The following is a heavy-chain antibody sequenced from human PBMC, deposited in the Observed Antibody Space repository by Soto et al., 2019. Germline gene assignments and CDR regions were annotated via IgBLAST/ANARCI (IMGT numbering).Heavy chain of an antibody. CDR1: GFTFSSYS. Sequence: PGGSMRLSCAASGFTFSSYSVNWVRQDPGKGLEWVSSISSSSSYIYYADPVKGRFTISRDNAKNSLYLQMNSLRAEDTAVYYCARERGSSWYEWVDYWGQGTLVTVSS. D-gene: IGHD6-13*01. CDR2: ISSSSSYI. V-gene: IGHV3-21*01. J-gene: IGHJ4*02. CDR3: ARERGSSWYEWVDY.